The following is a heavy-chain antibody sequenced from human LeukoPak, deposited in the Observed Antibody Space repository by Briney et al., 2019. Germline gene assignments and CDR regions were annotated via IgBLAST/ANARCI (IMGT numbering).Heavy chain of an antibody. CDR2: TNPNSGGT. CDR1: GYTFIGYY. D-gene: IGHD6-19*01. J-gene: IGHJ4*02. CDR3: ARAYSSGWWVTVDY. Sequence: ASVKVSCKASGYTFIGYYMHWVRQAPGQGLEWMGWTNPNSGGTNYAQKFQGWVTMTRDTSISTAYMELSRLRSDDTAVYYCARAYSSGWWVTVDYWGQGTLVTVSS. V-gene: IGHV1-2*04.